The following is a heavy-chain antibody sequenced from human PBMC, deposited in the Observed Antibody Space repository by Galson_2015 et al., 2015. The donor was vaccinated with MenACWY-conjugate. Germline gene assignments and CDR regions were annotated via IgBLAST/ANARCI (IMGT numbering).Heavy chain of an antibody. Sequence: CKASGYSFTSYAMHWVRQAPGQRLEWMGWLNAGNGNTRYSQKFQGRVTITRDTSASTVYMELSSLRSEDTAVYYCARASYYYASGSPDTLDYWGQGTLVTVSS. D-gene: IGHD3-10*01. CDR3: ARASYYYASGSPDTLDY. J-gene: IGHJ4*02. V-gene: IGHV1-3*01. CDR2: LNAGNGNT. CDR1: GYSFTSYA.